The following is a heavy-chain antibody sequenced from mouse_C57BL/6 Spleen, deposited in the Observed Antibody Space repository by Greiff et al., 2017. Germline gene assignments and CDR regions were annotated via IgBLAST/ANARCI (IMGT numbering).Heavy chain of an antibody. CDR1: GYTFTSYG. V-gene: IGHV1-81*01. Sequence: VQLQQSGAELARPGASVKLSCKASGYTFTSYGISWVKQRTGQGLEWIGEIYPRSGNTYYNEKFKGKATLTADKSSSTAYMELRSLTSEDSAVYFCAREENYGNHDYAMDYWGQGTSVTVSS. CDR3: AREENYGNHDYAMDY. J-gene: IGHJ4*01. D-gene: IGHD2-1*01. CDR2: IYPRSGNT.